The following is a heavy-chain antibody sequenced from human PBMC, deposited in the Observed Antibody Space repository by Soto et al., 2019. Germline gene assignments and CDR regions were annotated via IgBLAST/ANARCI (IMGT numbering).Heavy chain of an antibody. V-gene: IGHV1-18*01. J-gene: IGHJ2*01. CDR3: ARGGSLYWYFDL. Sequence: ASVKVSCKASGYTFTSYGISWVRQAPGQGLEWMGWISACNGNTNYSQKLQGRVTMTTDTSTSTAYMELSSLRSEDTAVYYCARGGSLYWYFDLWGRGTLVTVSS. CDR1: GYTFTSYG. D-gene: IGHD1-26*01. CDR2: ISACNGNT.